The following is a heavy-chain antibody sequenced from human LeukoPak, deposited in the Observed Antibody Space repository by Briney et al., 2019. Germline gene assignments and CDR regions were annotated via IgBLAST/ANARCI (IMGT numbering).Heavy chain of an antibody. CDR1: GGSISSYY. CDR2: IYYSGST. Sequence: SETLSPTCTVSGGSISSYYWSWIRQPPGKGLEWIGYIYYSGSTNYNPSLKSRVTISVDTSKNQLSLKLSSVTAADTAVYYCARQSGYYYVGAFDIWGQGTMVTVSS. CDR3: ARQSGYYYVGAFDI. V-gene: IGHV4-59*08. D-gene: IGHD3-22*01. J-gene: IGHJ3*02.